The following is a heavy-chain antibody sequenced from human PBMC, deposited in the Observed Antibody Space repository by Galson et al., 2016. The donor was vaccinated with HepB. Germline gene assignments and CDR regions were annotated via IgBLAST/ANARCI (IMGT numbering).Heavy chain of an antibody. D-gene: IGHD2-15*01. CDR2: IFITGNT. J-gene: IGHJ6*04. CDR3: AREAEDLVVADYYGMDV. CDR1: GGSISSGSYY. V-gene: IGHV4-61*02. Sequence: TLSLTCSVSGGSISSGSYYWNWIRQPAGKGLEWIGRIFITGNTNYNSSLKSRVTISIDTSKNQFPLKLSSVTAADTAVYYCAREAEDLVVADYYGMDVWGKGTTVTVSS.